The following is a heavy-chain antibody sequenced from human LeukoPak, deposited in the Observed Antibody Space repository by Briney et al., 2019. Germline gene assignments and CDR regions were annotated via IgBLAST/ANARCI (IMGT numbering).Heavy chain of an antibody. V-gene: IGHV3-30-3*01. Sequence: PGGSLRLSCAASGFTFSSYDMHWVRQAPGKGLEWVAVISYDGSNKYYADYVKGRFTISRDKSKNTLYLQMNSLRAEDTAVYYCARDLVRIVATTRGYYFDYWGQGTLVTVSS. J-gene: IGHJ4*02. CDR1: GFTFSSYD. CDR2: ISYDGSNK. CDR3: ARDLVRIVATTRGYYFDY. D-gene: IGHD5-12*01.